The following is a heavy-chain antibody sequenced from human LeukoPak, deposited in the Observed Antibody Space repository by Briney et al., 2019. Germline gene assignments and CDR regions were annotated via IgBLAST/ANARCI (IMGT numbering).Heavy chain of an antibody. V-gene: IGHV1-8*01. Sequence: ASVKVSCKASGYTFSNYDVTWVRQAPGQGFEYMGWMNPNSGNTGFAQKFRGRVTMTSDASTTSAFMELMRLTSEDTAVYYCTRAVRNQLLSEYWGQGTRITVSS. D-gene: IGHD2-2*01. CDR3: TRAVRNQLLSEY. CDR2: MNPNSGNT. J-gene: IGHJ4*02. CDR1: GYTFSNYD.